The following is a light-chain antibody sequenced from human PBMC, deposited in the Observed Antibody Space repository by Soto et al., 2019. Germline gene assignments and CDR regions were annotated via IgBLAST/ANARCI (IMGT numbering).Light chain of an antibody. J-gene: IGKJ1*01. CDR3: HPYAGSGWT. V-gene: IGKV3-20*01. CDR1: QSVSSTY. CDR2: GAS. Sequence: EIVLTQSPGTMSLSPGERATLSCRASQSVSSTYLAWYQQKPGQAPRLLLYGASNRATGIPDRCSGSGSGTDFTRNISRLEPEDVAVYYCHPYAGSGWTFCQGASVDI.